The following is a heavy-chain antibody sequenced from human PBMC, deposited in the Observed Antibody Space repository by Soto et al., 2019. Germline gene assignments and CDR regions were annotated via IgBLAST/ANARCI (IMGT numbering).Heavy chain of an antibody. V-gene: IGHV3-23*01. D-gene: IGHD4-4*01. CDR3: AKDSNKYSSSLRGRYFDY. J-gene: IGHJ4*02. Sequence: EVRLLESGGGLVQRGGSLRLCCAASGFPFSSYVMSWVRQAPGKGLEWVSGISGGGSNTFYADSVKGRFTISRDNSKNTILLQMNSLGAADTAVYYCAKDSNKYSSSLRGRYFDYWGQGIGVTVSS. CDR1: GFPFSSYV. CDR2: ISGGGSNT.